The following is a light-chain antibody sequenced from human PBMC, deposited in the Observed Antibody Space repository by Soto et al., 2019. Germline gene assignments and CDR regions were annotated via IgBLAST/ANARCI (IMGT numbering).Light chain of an antibody. CDR2: DAS. CDR3: QQYNSYWT. CDR1: QSISSW. V-gene: IGKV1-5*01. Sequence: DLPMTPSPSTLSPSVGDRVTISCRASQSISSWLAWYQQKPGKAPKLLIYDASSLESGVPSRFSGSGSGTEFTLTISSLQPDDFATYYCQQYNSYWTFGQGTKVDIK. J-gene: IGKJ1*01.